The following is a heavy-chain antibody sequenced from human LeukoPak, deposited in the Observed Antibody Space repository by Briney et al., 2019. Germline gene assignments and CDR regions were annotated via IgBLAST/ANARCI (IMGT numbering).Heavy chain of an antibody. D-gene: IGHD3-16*01. CDR1: GGSISSYY. Sequence: PSETLSLTCTVSGGSISSYYWSWIRQPPGEGLEWIGYVYSSGSTNFNPSLKSRATISLDTSKNQSSLKLTSVTAADTAVYYCARGAPSLYYYYMDIWGKGTTVTVSS. J-gene: IGHJ6*03. V-gene: IGHV4-4*09. CDR2: VYSSGST. CDR3: ARGAPSLYYYYMDI.